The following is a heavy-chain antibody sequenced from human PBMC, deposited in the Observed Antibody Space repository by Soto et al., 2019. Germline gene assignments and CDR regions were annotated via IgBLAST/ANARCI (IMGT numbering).Heavy chain of an antibody. Sequence: ASVKVSCKASGYTFTGYYMRWVRQAPGQGLEWMGWINPNSGGTNYAQKFQGWVTMTRDTSISTAYMELSRLRSDDTAVYYCARGRYFDWLVEESGMDVWGQGTTVTSP. D-gene: IGHD3-9*01. CDR3: ARGRYFDWLVEESGMDV. V-gene: IGHV1-2*04. CDR2: INPNSGGT. CDR1: GYTFTGYY. J-gene: IGHJ6*02.